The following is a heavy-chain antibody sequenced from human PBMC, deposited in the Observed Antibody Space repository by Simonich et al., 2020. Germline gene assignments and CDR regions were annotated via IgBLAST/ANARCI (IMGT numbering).Heavy chain of an antibody. J-gene: IGHJ6*02. CDR1: GFTFSSYS. D-gene: IGHD6-19*01. CDR3: ARWIAVAGTGAYGMDV. Sequence: EVQLVEYGGGLVKPGGALRLSCAASGFTFSSYSMNWIRQAPGQGLEWVSSISSSSSYIYYADSVKGRLPISRDNAKNSLYLQMNSLRAEDTAVYYCARWIAVAGTGAYGMDVWGQGTTVTVSS. V-gene: IGHV3-21*01. CDR2: ISSSSSYI.